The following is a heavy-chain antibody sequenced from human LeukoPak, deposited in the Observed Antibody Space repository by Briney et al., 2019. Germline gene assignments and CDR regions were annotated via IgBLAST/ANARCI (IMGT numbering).Heavy chain of an antibody. CDR2: INHSGST. V-gene: IGHV4-34*01. CDR3: ARGHLVWGSGYDY. J-gene: IGHJ4*02. Sequence: SETLSLTCAVYGGSFSGYYWSWIRQPPGKGLEWIGEINHSGSTNCNPSLKSRVTISVDTSKNQFSLKLSSVTAADTAVYYCARGHLVWGSGYDYWGQGTLVTVSS. CDR1: GGSFSGYY. D-gene: IGHD3-16*01.